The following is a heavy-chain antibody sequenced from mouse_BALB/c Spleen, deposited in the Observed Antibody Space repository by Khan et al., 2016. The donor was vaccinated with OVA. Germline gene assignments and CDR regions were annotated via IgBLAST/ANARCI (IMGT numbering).Heavy chain of an antibody. Sequence: VQLQQSGAELVRPGALVKLSCKASGFNITDYYMHWVKQRPEQGLVWIGRIDPENGNTIYDPKFQGKASITSDTSSNTAYLQLSSLTSEDTAVYYCTRDGYSPWFAYWDQGTLVTVSA. D-gene: IGHD2-3*01. J-gene: IGHJ3*01. CDR3: TRDGYSPWFAY. CDR1: GFNITDYY. CDR2: IDPENGNT. V-gene: IGHV14-1*02.